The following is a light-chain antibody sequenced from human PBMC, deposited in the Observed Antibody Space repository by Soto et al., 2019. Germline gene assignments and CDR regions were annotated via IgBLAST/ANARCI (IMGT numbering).Light chain of an antibody. V-gene: IGKV3D-15*01. CDR2: AAS. Sequence: EIVMTQSPATLSVSPGERATLSCRASQSVSNNLAWYQQKPGQAPRLLLYAASYRATGVSDRFSGSGSGTEFTLIISSLQSEDFAVYYCQQYNNWPLTFGGGTKVDIK. CDR1: QSVSNN. J-gene: IGKJ4*01. CDR3: QQYNNWPLT.